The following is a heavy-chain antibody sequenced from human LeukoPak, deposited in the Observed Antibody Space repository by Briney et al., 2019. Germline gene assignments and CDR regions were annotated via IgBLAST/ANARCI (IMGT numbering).Heavy chain of an antibody. D-gene: IGHD2-8*02. V-gene: IGHV3-7*01. J-gene: IGHJ4*02. CDR3: ARDLVRQHFDY. CDR2: IKQDGSEK. CDR1: GFTFSSYW. Sequence: GGSLRLSCAASGFTFSSYWMSWVRQAPGKGLEWVANIKQDGSEKYYVDSVKGRFTISRGNAKNSLYLQMNSLRAEDTAVYYCARDLVRQHFDYWGQGTLVTVSS.